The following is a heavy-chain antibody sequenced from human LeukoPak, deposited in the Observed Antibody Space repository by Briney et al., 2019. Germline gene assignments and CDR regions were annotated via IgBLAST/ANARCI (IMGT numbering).Heavy chain of an antibody. CDR2: ISGSGGST. CDR3: ARAEGGGYFDY. J-gene: IGHJ4*02. CDR1: GFTFSSYA. V-gene: IGHV3-23*01. D-gene: IGHD3-16*01. Sequence: GGSLRLSCAASGFTFSSYAMSWVRQAPGKGLEWVSTISGSGGSTYYADSVKGRFTISRDNSKKTLYLQMNSLRAEDTAVYYCARAEGGGYFDYWGQGTLVTVSS.